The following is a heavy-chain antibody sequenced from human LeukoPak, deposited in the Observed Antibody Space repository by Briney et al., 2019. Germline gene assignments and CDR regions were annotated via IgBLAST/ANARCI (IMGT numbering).Heavy chain of an antibody. V-gene: IGHV3-23*01. CDR1: AFTFSRYA. CDR2: LSGGGGSA. D-gene: IGHD3-16*01. J-gene: IGHJ4*02. Sequence: PGGSLRLSCAASAFTFSRYAMSWVRQAPGKGLEWVSTLSGGGGSADYADSVKGRFTITRDNSKNTLYLQMNSLRAEDTAVYYCAKDESWAVAAPTIDYWGQGILVTVSS. CDR3: AKDESWAVAAPTIDY.